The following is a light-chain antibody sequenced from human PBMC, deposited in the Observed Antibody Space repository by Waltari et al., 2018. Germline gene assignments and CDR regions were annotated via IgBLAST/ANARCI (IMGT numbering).Light chain of an antibody. Sequence: QSALTQPASVSGSPGQSITISCTRTSSDVGGYNYVSWYQQYPGTAPKVLIFHVSNRPSGVSDRFSGSKSANTASLTISGLQAEDEADYYCSSYTSSRTYVFGTGTKVTVL. V-gene: IGLV2-14*03. CDR2: HVS. CDR3: SSYTSSRTYV. CDR1: SSDVGGYNY. J-gene: IGLJ1*01.